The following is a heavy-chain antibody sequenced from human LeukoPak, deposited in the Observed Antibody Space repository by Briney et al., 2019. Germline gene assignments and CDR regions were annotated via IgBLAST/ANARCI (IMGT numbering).Heavy chain of an antibody. CDR1: GFTFGSPW. CDR3: ARGTAGYHSSYFDY. V-gene: IGHV3-74*01. J-gene: IGHJ4*02. CDR2: INSDGSAT. Sequence: GGSLRLSCAASGFTFGSPWMHWVRHAPGKGLVWVSRINSDGSATAYADSVKGRFTISRDNAENTLYLQMNSLRAEDTAVYYCARGTAGYHSSYFDYWGQRTLVTVSS. D-gene: IGHD3-16*02.